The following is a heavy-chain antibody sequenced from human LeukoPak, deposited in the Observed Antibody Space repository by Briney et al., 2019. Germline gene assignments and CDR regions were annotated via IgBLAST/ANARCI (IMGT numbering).Heavy chain of an antibody. J-gene: IGHJ5*02. CDR3: AKDLLERRFGWFDP. V-gene: IGHV3-23*01. CDR1: GFTFSSYA. D-gene: IGHD1-1*01. CDR2: ISGSGGST. Sequence: PGGSLRLSCAASGFTFSSYAMSWVRQAPGKGLEWVSAISGSGGSTYYADSVKGRFTISRDNSKNTLYLQMNSLRAEDTAVYCCAKDLLERRFGWFDPWGQGTLVTVSS.